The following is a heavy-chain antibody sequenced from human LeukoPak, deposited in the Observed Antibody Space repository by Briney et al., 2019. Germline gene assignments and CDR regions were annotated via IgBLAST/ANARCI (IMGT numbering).Heavy chain of an antibody. V-gene: IGHV3-23*01. J-gene: IGHJ4*02. Sequence: PGGSLRLSCAASGFTFSSYAMTWVRQAPGKGLEWVSAISGRGDNTYYTDSVRGRFTISRDNSKNTLYLQMNSLRAEDTAVYYCAKCLLLRSDDYATFDYWGQGILVTVSS. CDR3: AKCLLLRSDDYATFDY. CDR1: GFTFSSYA. D-gene: IGHD4-17*01. CDR2: ISGRGDNT.